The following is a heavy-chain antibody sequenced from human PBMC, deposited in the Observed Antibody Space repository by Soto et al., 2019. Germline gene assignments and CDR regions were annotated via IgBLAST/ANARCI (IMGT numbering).Heavy chain of an antibody. D-gene: IGHD3-10*01. CDR3: ARGSVGADAFDI. V-gene: IGHV6-1*01. CDR1: GDSVSSDSAA. Sequence: RSQTLSLTCAISGDSVSSDSAAWTWIRQSPSRGLEWLGRTYYRSKWYNDYAVSVKSRITIKPDTSKNQFSLQLNSVTPEDTAVYYCARGSVGADAFDIWGQGTMVTVSS. CDR2: TYYRSKWYN. J-gene: IGHJ3*02.